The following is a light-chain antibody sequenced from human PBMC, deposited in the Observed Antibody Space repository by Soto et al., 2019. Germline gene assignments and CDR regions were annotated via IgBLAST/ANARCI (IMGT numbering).Light chain of an antibody. CDR3: QQYDTSPPT. V-gene: IGKV1-5*03. CDR2: KAS. Sequence: DSQMTQYPSTLSASIGDRVTITCRAGQSISSWLAWYQQKPGKAPKLLISKASTLQSGVPPRFSGGGSGTEFALTIIRLEREDLAVYYCQQYDTSPPTFGQGTRLEIK. CDR1: QSISSW. J-gene: IGKJ5*01.